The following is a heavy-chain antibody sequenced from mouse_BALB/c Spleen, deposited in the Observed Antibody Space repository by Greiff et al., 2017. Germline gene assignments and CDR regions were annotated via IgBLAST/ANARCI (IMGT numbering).Heavy chain of an antibody. CDR2: ISSGGST. CDR3: ARDPPWFAY. CDR1: GFTFSSYA. Sequence: EVQVVESGGGLVKPGGSLKLSCAASGFTFSSYAMSWVRQTPEKRLEWVASISSGGSTYYPDSVKGRFTISRDNARNILYLQMSSLRSEDTAMYYCARDPPWFAYWGQGTLVTVSA. J-gene: IGHJ3*01. V-gene: IGHV5-6-5*01.